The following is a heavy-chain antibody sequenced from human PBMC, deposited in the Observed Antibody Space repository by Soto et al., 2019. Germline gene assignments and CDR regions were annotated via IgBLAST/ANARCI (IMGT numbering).Heavy chain of an antibody. D-gene: IGHD3-10*01. CDR1: GGSFSGYY. Sequence: SETLSLTCAVYGGSFSGYYWSWIRQPPGKGLEWIGEINHSGSTNYNPSIKSRDTKSVDKSKNQFSLKLSSVTAADTVVYYCARGGTMVRGVIIVPYGMDVWGQGTTVT. V-gene: IGHV4-34*01. CDR2: INHSGST. J-gene: IGHJ6*02. CDR3: ARGGTMVRGVIIVPYGMDV.